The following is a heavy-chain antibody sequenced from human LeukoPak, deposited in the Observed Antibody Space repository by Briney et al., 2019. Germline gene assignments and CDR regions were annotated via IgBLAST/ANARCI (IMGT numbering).Heavy chain of an antibody. V-gene: IGHV1-2*02. J-gene: IGHJ4*02. CDR2: INPNSGGT. D-gene: IGHD2-2*02. Sequence: ASVKVSCKASGYTFTGYYMHWVRQAPGQGLEWMGWINPNSGGTNYAQKFQGRVTMTRDTSISTAYMELSRLRSDDTAVYYCVRGLVPAAIPGDYWGQGTLVTV. CDR3: VRGLVPAAIPGDY. CDR1: GYTFTGYY.